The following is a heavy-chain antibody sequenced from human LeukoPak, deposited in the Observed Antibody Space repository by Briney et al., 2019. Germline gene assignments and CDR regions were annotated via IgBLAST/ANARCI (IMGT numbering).Heavy chain of an antibody. J-gene: IGHJ5*01. CDR1: GGSISSYY. V-gene: IGHV4-59*01. CDR3: ARQSVLDASDWFDS. D-gene: IGHD2/OR15-2a*01. CDR2: IYYRGST. Sequence: ASETLSLTCSASGGSISSYYWSWIRQPPGKGLEWIGYIYYRGSTNYNPSLNSRVTISVDTSKKQISLNLSSVTAADTAVYYCARQSVLDASDWFDSWGQGTLVTVSS.